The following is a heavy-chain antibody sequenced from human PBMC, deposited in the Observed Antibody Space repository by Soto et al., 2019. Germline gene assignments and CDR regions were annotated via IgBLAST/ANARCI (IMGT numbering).Heavy chain of an antibody. CDR2: ISGGGGST. Sequence: EVQLLESGGGLVQPGGSLRLSCAASGLTFSSYAMSWVRQAPGKGLEWVSTISGGGGSTYYADSVKGRFTISRDNSKNTLYLQMNSLRAEDTAVYYCAKASVPPARYGPSPFDYWGQGTLVTVSS. V-gene: IGHV3-23*01. CDR3: AKASVPPARYGPSPFDY. J-gene: IGHJ4*02. CDR1: GLTFSSYA. D-gene: IGHD2-2*01.